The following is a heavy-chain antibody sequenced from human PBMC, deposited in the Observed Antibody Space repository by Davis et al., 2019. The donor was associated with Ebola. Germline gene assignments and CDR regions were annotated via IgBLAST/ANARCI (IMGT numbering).Heavy chain of an antibody. J-gene: IGHJ4*02. D-gene: IGHD3-9*01. CDR1: GGSFSGYY. CDR3: ARHSYDILTGYSPFDY. CDR2: IYYSGST. Sequence: SETLSLTCAVYGGSFSGYYWSWIRQPPGQGLEWIGYIYYSGSTNYNPSLKSRVTISVDTSKNQFSLKLSSVTAADTAVYYCARHSYDILTGYSPFDYWGQGTLVTVAS. V-gene: IGHV4-59*08.